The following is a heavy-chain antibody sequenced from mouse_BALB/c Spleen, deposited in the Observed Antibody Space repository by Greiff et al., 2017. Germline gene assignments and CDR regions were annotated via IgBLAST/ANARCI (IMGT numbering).Heavy chain of an antibody. D-gene: IGHD2-2*01. J-gene: IGHJ3*01. CDR3: ARVDGYDDGGGFAY. V-gene: IGHV5-6-5*01. CDR2: ISSGGST. CDR1: GFTFSSYA. Sequence: EVQRVESGGGLVKPGGSLKLSCAASGFTFSSYAMSWVRQTPEKRLEWVASISSGGSTYYPDSVKGRFTISRDNARNILYLQMSSLRSEDTAMYYCARVDGYDDGGGFAYWGQGTLVTVSA.